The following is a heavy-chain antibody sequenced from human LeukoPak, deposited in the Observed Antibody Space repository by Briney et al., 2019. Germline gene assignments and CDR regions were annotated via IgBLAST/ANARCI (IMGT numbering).Heavy chain of an antibody. CDR3: ARASGLRSFTLIS. V-gene: IGHV3-23*01. D-gene: IGHD3-3*01. CDR1: GFTFSSYS. Sequence: GGSLRLSCAASGFTFSSYSMNWVRQAPGKGLEWISRISDGTAGTYYADSVEGRFTISRDNSKNTLYLQMNSLRAEDTAVYYCARASGLRSFTLISWGLGTLVTVSS. CDR2: ISDGTAGT. J-gene: IGHJ5*02.